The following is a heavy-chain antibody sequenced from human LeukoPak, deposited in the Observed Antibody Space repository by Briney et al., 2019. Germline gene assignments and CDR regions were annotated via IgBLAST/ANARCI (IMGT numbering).Heavy chain of an antibody. D-gene: IGHD3-16*01. V-gene: IGHV1-69*01. CDR3: ARSTIMRHYNWFDP. Sequence: ASVKVSCKASGGTFSSYAISWVRQAPGQGLEWMGGIIPILGTANYAQKFQGRVTITAGESTSTAYMELSSLRSEDTAMYYCARSTIMRHYNWFDPWGQGTLVTVSS. CDR1: GGTFSSYA. J-gene: IGHJ5*02. CDR2: IIPILGTA.